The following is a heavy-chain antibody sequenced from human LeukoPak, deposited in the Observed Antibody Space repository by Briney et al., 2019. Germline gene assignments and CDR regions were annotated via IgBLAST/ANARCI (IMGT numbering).Heavy chain of an antibody. CDR3: AKGREQWLGTLDY. J-gene: IGHJ4*02. D-gene: IGHD6-19*01. CDR2: ISGSGGST. CDR1: GFTVSSNY. Sequence: GGSLRLSCAASGFTVSSNYMSWVRQAPGKGLEWVSAISGSGGSTYCADSVKGRFTISRDNSKNTLYLQMNSLRAEDTAVYYCAKGREQWLGTLDYWGQGTLVTVSS. V-gene: IGHV3-23*01.